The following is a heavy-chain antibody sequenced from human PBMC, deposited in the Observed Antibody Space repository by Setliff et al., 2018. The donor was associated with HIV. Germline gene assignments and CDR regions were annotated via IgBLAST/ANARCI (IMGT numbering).Heavy chain of an antibody. CDR3: ARAREGWKPFAFDY. Sequence: SETLSLTCTVSGGSISSYYWSWIRQPPGKGLEWIGHIYTSGSTNYNPSLKSRVTISVDTSKNQFSLNLNSVTAADAAVYFCARAREGWKPFAFDYWGQGTLVTVSS. D-gene: IGHD1-1*01. J-gene: IGHJ4*02. CDR1: GGSISSYY. V-gene: IGHV4-4*08. CDR2: IYTSGST.